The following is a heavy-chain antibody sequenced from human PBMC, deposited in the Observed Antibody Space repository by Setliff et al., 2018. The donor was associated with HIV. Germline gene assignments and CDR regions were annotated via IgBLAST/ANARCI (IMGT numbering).Heavy chain of an antibody. CDR1: GYTFLTYG. Sequence: ASVNVSCKASGYTFLTYGISWVRQAPGHGLEWMGWISPYNGHTNYAQNFQGRVTMTTDTSTSRAYLELRSLRTEDTAAYFCARLGSGWSDSYYYAMDVWGQGTTVTVSS. J-gene: IGHJ6*02. V-gene: IGHV1-18*01. CDR3: ARLGSGWSDSYYYAMDV. D-gene: IGHD6-19*01. CDR2: ISPYNGHT.